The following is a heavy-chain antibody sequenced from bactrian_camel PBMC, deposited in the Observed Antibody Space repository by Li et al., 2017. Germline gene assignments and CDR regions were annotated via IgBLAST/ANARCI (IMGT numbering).Heavy chain of an antibody. Sequence: DVQLVESGGGSVQAGGSLSLACAASGYTGGPVYMGWFRQAPGRKREGVAGIDFDGTTSYVQSVKGRFTISRDNAKNTLGLQMNSLKTEDTAMYYCTLAYGLSTDFNYWGQGTQVTVS. J-gene: IGHJ4*01. V-gene: IGHV3S10*01. CDR1: GYTGGPVY. D-gene: IGHD3*01. CDR3: TLAYGLSTDFNY. CDR2: IDFDGTT.